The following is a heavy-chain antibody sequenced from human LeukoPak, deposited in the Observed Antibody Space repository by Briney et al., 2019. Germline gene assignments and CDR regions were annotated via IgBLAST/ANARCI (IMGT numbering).Heavy chain of an antibody. CDR3: ATGGYSSSWYGYYYYGMDV. V-gene: IGHV3-33*01. J-gene: IGHJ6*02. Sequence: GGSLRLSCAASGFTFSSYGMHWVRQAPGKGLEWVAVIWYDGSNKYYADSVKGRFTISRDNSKNTLYLQMNSLRAEDTAVYYCATGGYSSSWYGYYYYGMDVWGQGTTVTVSS. D-gene: IGHD6-13*01. CDR2: IWYDGSNK. CDR1: GFTFSSYG.